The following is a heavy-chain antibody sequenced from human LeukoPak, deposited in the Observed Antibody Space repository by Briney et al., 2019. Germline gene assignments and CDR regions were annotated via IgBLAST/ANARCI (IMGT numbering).Heavy chain of an antibody. Sequence: PGRSLRLSCAASGFTFSSYAMSWVRQAPGKGLEWVSAISGSGGSTYYADSVKGRFTISRDNSKNTLYLQMNSLRAEDTAVYYCAKVHDSSGYPDIWGQGTMVTVSS. V-gene: IGHV3-23*01. J-gene: IGHJ3*02. D-gene: IGHD3-22*01. CDR3: AKVHDSSGYPDI. CDR2: ISGSGGST. CDR1: GFTFSSYA.